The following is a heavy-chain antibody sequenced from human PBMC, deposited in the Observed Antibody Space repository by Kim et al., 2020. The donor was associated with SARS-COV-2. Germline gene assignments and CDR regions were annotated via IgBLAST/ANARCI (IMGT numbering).Heavy chain of an antibody. CDR1: GFIFSSYG. V-gene: IGHV3-33*01. D-gene: IGHD4-17*01. Sequence: GGSLRLSCTASGFIFSSYGMHWVRQAPGKGLEWVAVIWYDGSGKYYSDSVKGRFTISRDNSKNTLYLQMNSLRAEDTAVYYCAREDYGGNPDYFYGMDVWGRGNTVTVSS. CDR3: AREDYGGNPDYFYGMDV. J-gene: IGHJ6*02. CDR2: IWYDGSGK.